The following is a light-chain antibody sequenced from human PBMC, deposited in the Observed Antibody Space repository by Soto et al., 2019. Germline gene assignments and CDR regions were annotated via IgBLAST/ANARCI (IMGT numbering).Light chain of an antibody. V-gene: IGKV1-9*01. Sequence: ILLTQSPSSLSASVGDRVTITCRASQGIDSSFAWYQEKPGKAPKLLIYAASSLQSGVPSRFSGSGSGTDFTLTISSLQPDDFATYYCQQLNSYPITFGQGTRLEIK. CDR1: QGIDSS. J-gene: IGKJ5*01. CDR2: AAS. CDR3: QQLNSYPIT.